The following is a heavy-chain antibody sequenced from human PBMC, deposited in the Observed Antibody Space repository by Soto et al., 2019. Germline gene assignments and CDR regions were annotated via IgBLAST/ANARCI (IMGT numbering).Heavy chain of an antibody. CDR3: ARTTVTTFWIDF. CDR2: IYYTGST. Sequence: QVQLQESGPGLVKPSQTLSLTCTVSGGSISSGGYYWSWIRQHPGKGLEWIGYIYYTGSTYYSPSLKSRVTTSVDMSNNHFSLKLSSVTAADTAVYYGARTTVTTFWIDFWGRGTLVTVSS. CDR1: GGSISSGGYY. D-gene: IGHD4-17*01. V-gene: IGHV4-31*03. J-gene: IGHJ4*02.